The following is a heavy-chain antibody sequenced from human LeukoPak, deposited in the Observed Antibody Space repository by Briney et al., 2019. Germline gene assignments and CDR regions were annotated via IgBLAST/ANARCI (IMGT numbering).Heavy chain of an antibody. D-gene: IGHD3-3*02. V-gene: IGHV3-23*01. CDR3: AKDRLSRVRYYYYYMDV. J-gene: IGHJ6*03. Sequence: GGSLRLSCAASGFTFSSYAMSWVRQAPGKGLEWVSAISGSGGSTYYADSVKGRFTISRDNSKNTLYLQMNSLRAEDTAVYYCAKDRLSRVRYYYYYMDVWGKGTTVTISS. CDR1: GFTFSSYA. CDR2: ISGSGGST.